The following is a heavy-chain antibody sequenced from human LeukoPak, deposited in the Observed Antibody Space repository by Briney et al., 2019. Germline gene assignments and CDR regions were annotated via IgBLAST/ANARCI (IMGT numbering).Heavy chain of an antibody. J-gene: IGHJ2*01. V-gene: IGHV3-23*01. Sequence: GGSLRLSCAASGFTFSRFDMTWVRQAPGKGLEWVSSVGDSGSSTFYADSVKGRFTISRDNSKNTLYLHMNSLRAEDTAVYYCAKDPTTITGWYFDLWGRGTLVTVSS. CDR3: AKDPTTITGWYFDL. CDR2: VGDSGSST. CDR1: GFTFSRFD. D-gene: IGHD1-1*01.